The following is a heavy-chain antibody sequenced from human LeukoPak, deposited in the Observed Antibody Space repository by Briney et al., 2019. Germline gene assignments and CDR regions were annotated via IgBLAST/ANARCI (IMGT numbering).Heavy chain of an antibody. V-gene: IGHV4-39*03. D-gene: IGHD3-9*01. CDR1: GGSISTSSYY. J-gene: IGHJ2*01. Sequence: SETLSLTCTVPGGSISTSSYYWGWIRQPPGNGLEWIGSIYFSGNTHFNPSLKSRVTLSVDTTKKQFSLSLASVTAADTVFFHAEGHIRYFEWVGYFDLWGRGTLVTVSS. CDR2: IYFSGNT. CDR3: EGHIRYFEWVGYFDL.